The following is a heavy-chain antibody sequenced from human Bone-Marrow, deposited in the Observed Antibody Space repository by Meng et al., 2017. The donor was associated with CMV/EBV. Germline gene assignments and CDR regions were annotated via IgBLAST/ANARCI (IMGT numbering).Heavy chain of an antibody. CDR1: GYSFTSYW. CDR3: ARQGSGYFYFDY. CDR2: IYPGDSDT. D-gene: IGHD3-22*01. V-gene: IGHV5-51*01. J-gene: IGHJ4*02. Sequence: GGSLRLSCKGSGYSFTSYWIGWVRQMPGRGLEWMGIIYPGDSDTRYSPSFQGQVTLSADKSISTAYLQWSGLRASDTAMYYCARQGSGYFYFDYWGQGTLVTVSS.